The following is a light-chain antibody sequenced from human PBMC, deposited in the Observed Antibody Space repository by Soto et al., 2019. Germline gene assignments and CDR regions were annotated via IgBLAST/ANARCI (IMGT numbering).Light chain of an antibody. V-gene: IGLV1-44*01. Sequence: QSVLTQPPSVSAAPGQKVTISCSGSSSNIGGNSVSWYQQLPGTAPKLPIYSNNQRPSGVPDRFSGSKSGTSASLAISGLQSEDEADYYCAAWDDSLNGFYVFGTGTKVTVL. CDR3: AAWDDSLNGFYV. CDR1: SSNIGGNS. J-gene: IGLJ1*01. CDR2: SNN.